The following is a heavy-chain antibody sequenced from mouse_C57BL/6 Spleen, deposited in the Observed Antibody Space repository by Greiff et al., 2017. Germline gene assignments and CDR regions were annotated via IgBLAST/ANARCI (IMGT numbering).Heavy chain of an antibody. CDR1: GYSFTGSF. J-gene: IGHJ4*01. CDR2: INPYNGDT. D-gene: IGHD1-1*01. V-gene: IGHV1-37*01. Sequence: EVQGVESGPELVKPGASVKISCKASGYSFTGSFMNWVKQSHGKGLEWIGRINPYNGDTFYNQKFKGKATLTVDKSSSTAHMELLSLTSEDFAVYYWARRGLRGAMDYWGQGTSVTVSS. CDR3: ARRGLRGAMDY.